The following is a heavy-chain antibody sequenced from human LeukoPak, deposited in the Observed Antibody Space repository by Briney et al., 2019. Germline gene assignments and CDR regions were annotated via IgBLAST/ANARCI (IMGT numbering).Heavy chain of an antibody. CDR3: ARSRIAAAGTRFDP. CDR1: GGSISSSSYY. V-gene: IGHV4-39*07. CDR2: IYYSGST. Sequence: SETLSLTCTVSGGSISSSSYYWGWIRQPPGKGLEWIGSIYYSGSTYYNPSLKSRVTISVDTSKNQFSLKLSSVTAADTAVYYCARSRIAAAGTRFDPWGQGTLVTVSS. J-gene: IGHJ5*02. D-gene: IGHD6-13*01.